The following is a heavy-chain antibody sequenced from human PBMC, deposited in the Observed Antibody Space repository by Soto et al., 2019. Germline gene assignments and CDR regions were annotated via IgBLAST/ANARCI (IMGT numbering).Heavy chain of an antibody. V-gene: IGHV4-59*01. J-gene: IGHJ6*02. Sequence: QVQLQESGPGLVKPSETLSLTCTVSGGSISSYYWSWIRQPPGKGLEWIGYIYYSGSTNYNPSLNSRVTIPVDSAKIQFSLQLSSVAAADTAVYHCARGAADDYLVYYYGMDVWGQGTTVTVSS. D-gene: IGHD4-17*01. CDR3: ARGAADDYLVYYYGMDV. CDR1: GGSISSYY. CDR2: IYYSGST.